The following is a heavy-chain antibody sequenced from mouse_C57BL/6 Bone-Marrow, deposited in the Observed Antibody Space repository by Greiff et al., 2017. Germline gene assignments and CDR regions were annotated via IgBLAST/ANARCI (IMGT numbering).Heavy chain of an antibody. CDR1: GYTFTDYE. V-gene: IGHV1-15*01. CDR2: IDPETGGT. Sequence: QVQLQQSGAELVRPGASVTLSCKASGYTFTDYEMHWVKQTPVHGLEWIGAIDPETGGTAYNQKFKGKAILTADKSSSTAYMELRSLTSEDSAVYYCTRALHYYGSSSAWFAYWGQGTLVTVSA. D-gene: IGHD1-1*01. J-gene: IGHJ3*01. CDR3: TRALHYYGSSSAWFAY.